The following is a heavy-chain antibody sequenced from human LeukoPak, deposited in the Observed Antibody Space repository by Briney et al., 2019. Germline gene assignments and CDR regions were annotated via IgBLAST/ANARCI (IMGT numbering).Heavy chain of an antibody. Sequence: GASVKVSCKASGGTFSSYAISWVRQAPGQGLEWMGGIIPIFGTANYAQKFQGRVTITADESTSTAYMELSSLRSEDTAVYYCARTSGAETGFDPWGQGTLVTVSS. CDR3: ARTSGAETGFDP. CDR2: IIPIFGTA. V-gene: IGHV1-69*01. CDR1: GGTFSSYA. D-gene: IGHD1-1*01. J-gene: IGHJ5*02.